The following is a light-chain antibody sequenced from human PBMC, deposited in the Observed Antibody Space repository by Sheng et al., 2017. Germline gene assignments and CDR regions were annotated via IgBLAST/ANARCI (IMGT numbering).Light chain of an antibody. V-gene: IGKV1-39*01. J-gene: IGKJ1*01. Sequence: DIQMDQSPSSLSASVGDRVTITCRASQNINNFLNWYQQKPGRAPSLLIYAASSLQSAVPSRFSGSGSGTDFTLTISCLQSEDFATYYCQQYYSYLRTFGQGTEGGKSN. CDR3: QQYYSYLRT. CDR1: QNINNF. CDR2: AAS.